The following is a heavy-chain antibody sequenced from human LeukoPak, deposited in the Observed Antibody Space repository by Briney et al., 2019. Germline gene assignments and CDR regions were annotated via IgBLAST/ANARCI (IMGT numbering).Heavy chain of an antibody. J-gene: IGHJ6*03. CDR1: GFTFSSYA. Sequence: GGSLRLSCAASGFTFSSYAMHWVRQAPGKGLEWVAVISYDGSNKYYADSVKGRFTISRDNSKNTLYLQMNSLRAEDTAVYYCARSPSHYYYYYMDVWGKGTTVTVSS. CDR2: ISYDGSNK. V-gene: IGHV3-30*01. CDR3: ARSPSHYYYYYMDV.